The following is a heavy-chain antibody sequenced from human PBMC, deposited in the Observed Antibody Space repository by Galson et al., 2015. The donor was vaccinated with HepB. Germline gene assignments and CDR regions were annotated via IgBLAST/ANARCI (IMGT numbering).Heavy chain of an antibody. CDR1: GFTFSSYA. D-gene: IGHD3-10*01. J-gene: IGHJ4*02. CDR2: ISGSGGST. Sequence: SLRLSCAASGFTFSSYAMSWVRQAPGKGLEWVSAISGSGGSTYYADSVKGRFTISRDNSKNTLYLQMNSLRAEDTAVYYCAKDRGRGDLAIRGSYNDYWGQGTLVTVSS. V-gene: IGHV3-23*01. CDR3: AKDRGRGDLAIRGSYNDY.